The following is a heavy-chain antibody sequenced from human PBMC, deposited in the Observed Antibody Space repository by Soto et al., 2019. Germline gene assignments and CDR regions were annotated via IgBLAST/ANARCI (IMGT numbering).Heavy chain of an antibody. D-gene: IGHD3-3*01. CDR3: ASFDYDFWTPSS. V-gene: IGHV3-48*01. CDR1: GFTFSSYS. Sequence: EVQLVESGGGMVQPGGSLRLSCAASGFTFSSYSMNWVRQAPGKGLEWVSYISSSSSTIYYADSVKGRFTISRDNAKNSLYLQMNSLRAEDTAVYYCASFDYDFWTPSSSGQGTLVTVSS. CDR2: ISSSSSTI. J-gene: IGHJ5*02.